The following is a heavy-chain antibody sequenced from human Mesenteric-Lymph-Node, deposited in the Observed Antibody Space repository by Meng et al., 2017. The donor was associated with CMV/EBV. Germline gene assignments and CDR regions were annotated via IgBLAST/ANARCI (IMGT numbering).Heavy chain of an antibody. CDR3: ARGPLTAYDY. D-gene: IGHD5-18*01. CDR1: GFRLRDYY. V-gene: IGHV3-11*04. Sequence: GESLKISCTASGFRLRDYYMTWIRQAPEKGLEWVSYISGSGDSMYYTESVKGRFTVSRDNARNSLYLQMNSLRAEDTAVYYCARGPLTAYDYWGQGTLVTVSS. J-gene: IGHJ4*02. CDR2: ISGSGDSM.